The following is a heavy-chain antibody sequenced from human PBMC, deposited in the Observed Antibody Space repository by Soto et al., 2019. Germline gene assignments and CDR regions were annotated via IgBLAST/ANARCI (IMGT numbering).Heavy chain of an antibody. J-gene: IGHJ4*02. CDR2: IKQDGSEK. CDR1: GFTFSSYW. V-gene: IGHV3-7*03. CDR3: ARSTVYSSSWVKGLSDY. D-gene: IGHD6-13*01. Sequence: LRLSCAASGFTFSSYWMSWVRQAPGKGLEWVANIKQDGSEKYYVDSVKGRFTISRDNAKNSLYLQMNSLRAEDTAVYYCARSTVYSSSWVKGLSDYWGQGTLLTVSS.